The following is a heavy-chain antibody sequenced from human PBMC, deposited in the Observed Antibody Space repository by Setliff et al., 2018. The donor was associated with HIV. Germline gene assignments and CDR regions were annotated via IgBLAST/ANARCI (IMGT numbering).Heavy chain of an antibody. J-gene: IGHJ5*02. CDR2: INAGNGNT. CDR3: ARAADYDFWSGYSSGWFDP. V-gene: IGHV1-3*01. D-gene: IGHD3-3*01. CDR1: GYTFTSYA. Sequence: ASVKVSCKASGYTFTSYAMHWVRQAPGQRLEWMGWINAGNGNTKYSQRFQGRVTITRDTSASTAYMELSSLRSEDTAVYYCARAADYDFWSGYSSGWFDPWGQGTLVTVSS.